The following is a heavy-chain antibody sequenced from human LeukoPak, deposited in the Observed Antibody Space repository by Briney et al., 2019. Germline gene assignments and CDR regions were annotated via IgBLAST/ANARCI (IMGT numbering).Heavy chain of an antibody. D-gene: IGHD6-6*01. CDR2: IIPIFGTA. CDR3: ARGALARPGEFDY. CDR1: GGTFSSYA. Sequence: SVKASCKASGGTFSSYAISWVRQAPGQGLEWMGGIIPIFGTANYAQKFQGRVTITTDESTSTAYMELSSLRSEDTAVYYCARGALARPGEFDYWGQGTLVTVSS. J-gene: IGHJ4*02. V-gene: IGHV1-69*05.